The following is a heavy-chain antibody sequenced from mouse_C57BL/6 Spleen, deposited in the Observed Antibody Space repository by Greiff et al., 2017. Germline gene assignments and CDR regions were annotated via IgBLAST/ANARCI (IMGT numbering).Heavy chain of an antibody. CDR1: GFTFSSYA. D-gene: IGHD1-1*01. Sequence: EVNLVESGGGLVKPGGSLKLSCAASGFTFSSYAMSWVRQTPEKRLEWVATISDGGSYTYYPDNVKGRFTISRDNAKNNLYLQMSHLKSEDTAMYYCARPYYYGTTFAYWGQGTLVTVSA. CDR3: ARPYYYGTTFAY. V-gene: IGHV5-4*03. J-gene: IGHJ3*01. CDR2: ISDGGSYT.